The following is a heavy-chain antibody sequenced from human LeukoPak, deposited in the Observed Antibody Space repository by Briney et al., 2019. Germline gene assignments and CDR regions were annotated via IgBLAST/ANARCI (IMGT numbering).Heavy chain of an antibody. CDR1: GGSISSYY. V-gene: IGHV4-59*01. Sequence: SETLSLTCTVSGGSISSYYWCWIRQPPRKGMDWIGYIYYSESTNYNAPLKSRVNISVDTSKNQYSLKLSSVTAADTAVYYCARDHDSSGGWDAFDIWGQGTMVTVSS. D-gene: IGHD3-22*01. J-gene: IGHJ3*02. CDR2: IYYSEST. CDR3: ARDHDSSGGWDAFDI.